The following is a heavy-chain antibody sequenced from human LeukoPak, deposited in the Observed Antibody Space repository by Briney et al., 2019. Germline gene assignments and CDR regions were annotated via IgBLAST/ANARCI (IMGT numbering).Heavy chain of an antibody. CDR1: GFFFSSYA. D-gene: IGHD5-18*01. CDR3: TKGGDGIQLWIPFDY. J-gene: IGHJ4*02. V-gene: IGHV3-23*01. CDR2: ISASGGNT. Sequence: TGGSLRLSCAASGFFFSSYALTWVRQAPGKGLEWVSVISASGGNTFYADSVRGRFTISRDNSTNTLYLQMNSLRAEDAAIYYCTKGGDGIQLWIPFDYWGQGTLVTVSS.